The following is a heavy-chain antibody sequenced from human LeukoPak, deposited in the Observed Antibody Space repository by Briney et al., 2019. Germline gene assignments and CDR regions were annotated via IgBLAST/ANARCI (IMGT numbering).Heavy chain of an antibody. CDR2: ISSSSSHI. Sequence: GGSLRLSCAASGFTFSSYSMNWVRQAPGKGLEWVSSISSSSSHIYYADSVKGRFTISRDNAKNSLYLQMNSPRAEDTAVYYCARDPSDYGDYADYWGQGTLVTVSS. D-gene: IGHD4-17*01. J-gene: IGHJ4*02. V-gene: IGHV3-21*01. CDR1: GFTFSSYS. CDR3: ARDPSDYGDYADY.